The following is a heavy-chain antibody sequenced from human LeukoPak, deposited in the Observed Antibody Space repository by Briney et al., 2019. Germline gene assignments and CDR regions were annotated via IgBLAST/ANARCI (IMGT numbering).Heavy chain of an antibody. CDR3: AKGGIVGAITIDS. CDR1: GFTFDDYA. D-gene: IGHD1-26*01. CDR2: ISGDGGST. V-gene: IGHV3-43*02. Sequence: PAGPLSLSCAASGFTFDDYAMHWVRQAPGKGLEWVSLISGDGGSTYYADSVKGRFTISRHNSKTSLYLQINSLRTEDTALYYCAKGGIVGAITIDSWGQGTLVTVSS. J-gene: IGHJ4*02.